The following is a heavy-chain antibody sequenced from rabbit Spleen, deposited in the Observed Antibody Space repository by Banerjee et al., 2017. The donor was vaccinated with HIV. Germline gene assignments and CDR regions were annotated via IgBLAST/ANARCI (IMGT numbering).Heavy chain of an antibody. V-gene: IGHV1S47*01. J-gene: IGHJ4*01. Sequence: QEQLVESGGGLVQPGGSLKLSCTASGFSFSNKAVMCWVRQAPGKGLEWIGYIVPIFGVTYYADWVNGRFTISSHNAQNTLYLQLNSLTAADTATYFCARETSSGWGVVSYYFNLWGPGTLVTVS. CDR3: ARETSSGWGVVSYYFNL. CDR1: GFSFSNKA. CDR2: IVPIFGVT. D-gene: IGHD4-1*01.